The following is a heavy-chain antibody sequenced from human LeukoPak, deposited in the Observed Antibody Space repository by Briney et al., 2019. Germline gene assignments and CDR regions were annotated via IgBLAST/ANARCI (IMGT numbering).Heavy chain of an antibody. D-gene: IGHD4-17*01. J-gene: IGHJ4*02. CDR3: ARRNTADASIDF. V-gene: IGHV4-59*08. CDR2: VFYSGSN. Sequence: SETLSLTCSVSGGPIIGHWWSWIRQPPGKGLEWIGDVFYSGSNNYNPSLKSRLTISLDTSKNQFSLNLRSVTATDTAMYYCARRNTADASIDFWGQGTLVTASS. CDR1: GGPIIGHW.